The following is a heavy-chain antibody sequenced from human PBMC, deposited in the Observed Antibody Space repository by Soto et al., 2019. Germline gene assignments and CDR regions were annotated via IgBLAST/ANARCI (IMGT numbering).Heavy chain of an antibody. Sequence: GGSLRLSCAVSGFNFNNYGINWVRQAPGKGLEWVSSVSKSDYTYYSDSVKGRFTISRDNAKNSVSLQMNTLRAEDTAVYYCAREDSIIIPAVSDFWGQGTLVTVS. CDR1: GFNFNNYG. J-gene: IGHJ4*02. CDR3: AREDSIIIPAVSDF. V-gene: IGHV3-21*01. D-gene: IGHD2-2*01. CDR2: VSKSDYT.